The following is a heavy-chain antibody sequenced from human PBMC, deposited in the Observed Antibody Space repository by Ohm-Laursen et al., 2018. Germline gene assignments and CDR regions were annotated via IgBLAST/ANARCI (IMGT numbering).Heavy chain of an antibody. V-gene: IGHV3-53*01. J-gene: IGHJ3*02. CDR3: AREHTFDI. Sequence: SLRLSCTASGFTVSSNYMSWVRQAPGKGLEWVSVIYSGGSTYYADSVKGRFPISRDNSKNTLYLQMNILRAEDTAVYYCAREHTFDIWGQGTMVTVSS. CDR2: IYSGGST. CDR1: GFTVSSNY.